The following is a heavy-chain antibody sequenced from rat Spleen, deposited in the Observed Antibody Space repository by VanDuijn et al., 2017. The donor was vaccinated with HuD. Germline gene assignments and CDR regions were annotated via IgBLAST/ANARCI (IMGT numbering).Heavy chain of an antibody. V-gene: IGHV3-1*01. CDR3: AKWGTYYFDY. D-gene: IGHD3-2*01. J-gene: IGHJ2*01. CDR2: ISYSGST. CDR1: GYSITSSY. Sequence: EVQLQESGPGLVKPSQSLSLTCSVTGYSITSSYWGWIRKFPGNKMEWMGYISYSGSTSYNPSLKSRISITRDTSKNQFFLQLNSVTTEDTATYYCAKWGTYYFDYWGQGVMVTVSS.